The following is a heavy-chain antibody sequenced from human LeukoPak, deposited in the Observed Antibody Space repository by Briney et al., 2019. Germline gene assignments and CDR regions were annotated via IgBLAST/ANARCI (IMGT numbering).Heavy chain of an antibody. J-gene: IGHJ4*02. CDR3: ARVYYYDSGSRWGDYFDY. Sequence: GGSLRLSCAASGFTFSSYSMNWVRQAPGKGLEWVSYISSSSSNIYYADSVKGRFTISRDNAKNSLYLQMNSLRAEDTAVYYCARVYYYDSGSRWGDYFDYWGQGTLVTVSS. CDR2: ISSSSSNI. V-gene: IGHV3-48*04. CDR1: GFTFSSYS. D-gene: IGHD3-10*01.